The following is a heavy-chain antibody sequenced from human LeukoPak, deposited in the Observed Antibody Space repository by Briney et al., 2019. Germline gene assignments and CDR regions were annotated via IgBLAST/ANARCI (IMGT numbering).Heavy chain of an antibody. CDR1: GGSISSSSYY. D-gene: IGHD4-17*01. V-gene: IGHV3-53*01. CDR2: IYSGGST. Sequence: ETLSLTCIVSGGSISSSSYYWGWIRQPPGKGLEWVSVIYSGGSTYYADSVKGRFTISRDNSKNTLYLQMNSLRAEDTAVYYCARYYGDYGAFDYWGQGTLVTVSS. CDR3: ARYYGDYGAFDY. J-gene: IGHJ4*02.